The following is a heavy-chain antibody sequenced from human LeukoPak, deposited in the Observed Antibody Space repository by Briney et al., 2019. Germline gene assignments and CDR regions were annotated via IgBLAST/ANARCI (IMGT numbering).Heavy chain of an antibody. D-gene: IGHD5-24*01. J-gene: IGHJ4*02. CDR2: VNREGTTS. V-gene: IGHV3-74*01. Sequence: PGGSLRLSCAASGFTFSTYWMHWVRQVPGKGLVWVSRVNREGTTSAYADSVKGRFTISRDNDKNTLYLQMNSLRVEDTAVYYCARDGGLQSHFDYWGQGALVTVSS. CDR3: ARDGGLQSHFDY. CDR1: GFTFSTYW.